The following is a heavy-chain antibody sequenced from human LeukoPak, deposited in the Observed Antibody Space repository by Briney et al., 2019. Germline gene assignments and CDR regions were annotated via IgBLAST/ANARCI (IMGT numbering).Heavy chain of an antibody. V-gene: IGHV1-69*06. CDR2: IIPIFGTA. Sequence: SVKVSCKASGGTFSSYAISWVRQAPGQGLEWMGRIIPIFGTANYAQKFQGRVTITADKSTSTAYMELSSLRSEDTAVYYCAGGGSSGYPQDYWGQGTLVTVSS. D-gene: IGHD3-22*01. CDR1: GGTFSSYA. CDR3: AGGGSSGYPQDY. J-gene: IGHJ4*02.